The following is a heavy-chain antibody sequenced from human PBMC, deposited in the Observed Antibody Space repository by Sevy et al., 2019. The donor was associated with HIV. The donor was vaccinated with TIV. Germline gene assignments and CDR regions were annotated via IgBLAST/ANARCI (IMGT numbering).Heavy chain of an antibody. Sequence: GGSLRLSCTTSGFTLGDYAMNWVRQAPGKGLEWVGFMRSKPFTGTTEYAASAKGRFTISTDDYAASAHLQMNSMRTEDTGVYYCIGGGLLGYTAMVPDYWGQGTLVTVSS. J-gene: IGHJ4*02. CDR3: IGGGLLGYTAMVPDY. V-gene: IGHV3-49*04. CDR1: GFTLGDYA. D-gene: IGHD5-18*01. CDR2: MRSKPFTGTT.